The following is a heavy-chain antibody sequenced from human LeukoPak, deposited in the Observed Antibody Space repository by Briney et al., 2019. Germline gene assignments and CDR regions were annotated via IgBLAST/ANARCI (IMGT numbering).Heavy chain of an antibody. CDR2: INRSGST. V-gene: IGHV4-34*01. J-gene: IGHJ4*02. Sequence: SETLSLTCAVYGGSFSGYYWSWIRQPPGKGLEWIGEINRSGSTNYNPSLKSRVTISVDTSKNQFSLKLSSVTAADTAVYYCARARAGHFDYWGQGTLVTVSS. CDR3: ARARAGHFDY. CDR1: GGSFSGYY.